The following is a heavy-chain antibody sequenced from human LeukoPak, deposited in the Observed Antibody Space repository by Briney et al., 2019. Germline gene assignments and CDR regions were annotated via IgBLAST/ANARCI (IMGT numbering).Heavy chain of an antibody. V-gene: IGHV1-69*10. Sequence: ASVKVSCKASGGTFSIYSIRWVRQAPGQGLEGMGGIIHNIGITHYAQKFQGRVTITADKSTSTAYMELSSLRSEDTAVYYCASELQLRFLESLSDYWGQGTLVTVSS. J-gene: IGHJ4*02. CDR1: GGTFSIYS. CDR3: ASELQLRFLESLSDY. CDR2: IIHNIGIT. D-gene: IGHD3-3*01.